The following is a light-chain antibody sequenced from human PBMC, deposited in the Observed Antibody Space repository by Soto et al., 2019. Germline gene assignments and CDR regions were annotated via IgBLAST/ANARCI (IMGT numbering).Light chain of an antibody. J-gene: IGKJ4*01. CDR3: LHYANYPFT. CDR2: KAS. Sequence: DIQMTQSPSTLSASVGDIVTITCRASQSINSDLAWYQQKPGKAPKHLIYKASLLESGVPSRFSGSGSGAEFILTISSLQPDDFATYYCLHYANYPFTFGGGTRVEI. CDR1: QSINSD. V-gene: IGKV1-5*03.